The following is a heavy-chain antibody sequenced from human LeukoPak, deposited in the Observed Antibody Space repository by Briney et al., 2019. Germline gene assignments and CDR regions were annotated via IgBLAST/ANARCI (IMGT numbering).Heavy chain of an antibody. V-gene: IGHV4-4*07. CDR2: IYTSGST. Sequence: SETLSLTCTVSGGSISSYYWSWIRQPAGKGLEYIGRIYTSGSTNYNPSLRSRVTMSVDTSKNQFSLKLSSVTAADTAVYYCGGDGEKYRSGRWNYYGMDVWSQGTTVTVSS. J-gene: IGHJ6*02. CDR3: GGDGEKYRSGRWNYYGMDV. D-gene: IGHD6-19*01. CDR1: GGSISSYY.